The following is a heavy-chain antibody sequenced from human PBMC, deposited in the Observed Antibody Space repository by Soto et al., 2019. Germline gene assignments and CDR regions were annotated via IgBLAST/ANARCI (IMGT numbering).Heavy chain of an antibody. J-gene: IGHJ4*02. CDR3: AKDSRIVVVTAPYDY. V-gene: IGHV3-30*18. CDR1: GFNFRSYG. CDR2: ISYDGSNK. Sequence: GGSLILSCAASGFNFRSYGRHWVRQDPGKGLEWVAVISYDGSNKYYADSVKGRFTISRDNSKNTLYLQMNSLRAEDTAVYYCAKDSRIVVVTAPYDYWGQGTLVTVS. D-gene: IGHD2-21*02.